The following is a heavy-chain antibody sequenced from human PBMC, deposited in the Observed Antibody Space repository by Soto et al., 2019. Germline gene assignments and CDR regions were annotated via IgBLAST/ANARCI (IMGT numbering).Heavy chain of an antibody. CDR3: ARLGRQRGAFDY. Sequence: QLQLQESGPGLVKPSETLSLTCTVSGGSISSSSYYWGWIRQPPGKGLEWIGSIYYSGSTYYNPSLKSRVTISVDTSKNQFSLKLSSVTAADTAVYYCARLGRQRGAFDYWGQGTLVTVSS. CDR1: GGSISSSSYY. V-gene: IGHV4-39*01. CDR2: IYYSGST. J-gene: IGHJ4*02. D-gene: IGHD6-25*01.